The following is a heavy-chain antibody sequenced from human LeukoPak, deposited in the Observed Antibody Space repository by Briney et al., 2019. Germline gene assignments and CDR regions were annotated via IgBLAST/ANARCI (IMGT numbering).Heavy chain of an antibody. CDR2: IYSGGNI. V-gene: IGHV3-53*01. J-gene: IGHJ4*02. Sequence: GGSLRLSCAASGFTVSSTYMSWVRQAPGKGLEWVSVIYSGGNIYYIESVKGRFTISRDTSKNTLYLQMNSLRAEDTAVYFCAGRHCSGGGCYFAGADPFDYWGQGTLVTVSS. CDR3: AGRHCSGGGCYFAGADPFDY. D-gene: IGHD2-15*01. CDR1: GFTVSSTY.